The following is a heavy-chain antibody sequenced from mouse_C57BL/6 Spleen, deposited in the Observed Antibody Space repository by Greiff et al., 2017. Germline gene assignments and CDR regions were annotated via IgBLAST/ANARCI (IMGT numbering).Heavy chain of an antibody. V-gene: IGHV5-6*02. CDR3: ARRFITTVERYFDV. Sequence: EVKLMESGGDLVKPGGSLKLSCAASGFTFSSYGMSWVRQTPDKRLEWVATISSGGSYTYYPDSVKGRFTISRDNAKNTLYLQMSSLKSEDTAMYYCARRFITTVERYFDVWGTGTTVTVSS. CDR2: ISSGGSYT. J-gene: IGHJ1*03. CDR1: GFTFSSYG. D-gene: IGHD1-1*01.